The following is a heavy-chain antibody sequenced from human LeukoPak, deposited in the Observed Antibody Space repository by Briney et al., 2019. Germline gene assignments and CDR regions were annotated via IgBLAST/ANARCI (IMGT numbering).Heavy chain of an antibody. Sequence: SVKVSCKASGFTFPSSGVQWVRQARGQRLERIGWIVVGSGNTNYAQKFQERVTITRDMSTSTAYMELSSLRSEDTVVYYCAAVGWEYSSSPLPMDVWGQGTTVTVSS. CDR2: IVVGSGNT. D-gene: IGHD6-6*01. CDR3: AAVGWEYSSSPLPMDV. CDR1: GFTFPSSG. V-gene: IGHV1-58*01. J-gene: IGHJ6*02.